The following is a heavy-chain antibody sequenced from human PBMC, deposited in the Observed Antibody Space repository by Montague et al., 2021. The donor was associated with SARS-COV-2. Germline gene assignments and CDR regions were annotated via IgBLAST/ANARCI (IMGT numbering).Heavy chain of an antibody. CDR1: GGSITSSSYC. Sequence: SETLSLTCTVSGGSITSSSYCWGWIRQPPGKGLEWIGCNYYSGSTYYNPYLKSRVTISVDTSKNQFSLKLSSVTAADTAVYYCARDQGYNWSYDYYYGMDVWGQGTTVTVSS. J-gene: IGHJ6*02. CDR3: ARDQGYNWSYDYYYGMDV. CDR2: NYYSGST. D-gene: IGHD1-7*01. V-gene: IGHV4-39*07.